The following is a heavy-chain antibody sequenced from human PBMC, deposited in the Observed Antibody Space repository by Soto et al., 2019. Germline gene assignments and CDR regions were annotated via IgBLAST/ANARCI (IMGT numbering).Heavy chain of an antibody. V-gene: IGHV3-7*03. CDR1: GFSFGAYW. J-gene: IGHJ4*02. CDR2: INEDGSEK. Sequence: GSLGLSCAASGFSFGAYWMSWVRQAPGKGLERVGNINEDGSEKNYVDSVKGRFTISRDNAKNSLYLQMNSLRAEDTAVYYCTKGGHIDYCGQGTLVTVSS. CDR3: TKGGHIDY. D-gene: IGHD3-16*01.